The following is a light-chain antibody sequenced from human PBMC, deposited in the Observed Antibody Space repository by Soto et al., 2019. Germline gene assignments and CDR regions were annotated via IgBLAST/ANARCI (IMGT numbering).Light chain of an antibody. CDR1: SNDVGAYNF. V-gene: IGLV2-14*01. Sequence: QSVLTQPASVSGSPGQSITISCSGTSNDVGAYNFVSWYQQHPGKAPKLVIYKVTNRPSGVSNRFSGSRSGNTASLTISGLQAEDEADYYCCSYTGSSNYVFGTGTKVTVL. CDR3: CSYTGSSNYV. CDR2: KVT. J-gene: IGLJ1*01.